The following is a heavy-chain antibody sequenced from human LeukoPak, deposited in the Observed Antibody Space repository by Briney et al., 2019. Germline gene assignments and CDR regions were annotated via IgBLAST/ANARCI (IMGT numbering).Heavy chain of an antibody. V-gene: IGHV3-23*01. CDR2: IDGSGGNT. CDR3: AKDSSVPYGITN. CDR1: GFTFSGYA. J-gene: IGHJ4*02. Sequence: GGSLRLSCVASGFTFSGYAMSWVRQAPGKGLEWVSAIDGSGGNTYYADSVKGRFTISRDNSKNTLFLQMNSLRAEDTAVYYCAKDSSVPYGITNWGQGTLVTDS. D-gene: IGHD4-17*01.